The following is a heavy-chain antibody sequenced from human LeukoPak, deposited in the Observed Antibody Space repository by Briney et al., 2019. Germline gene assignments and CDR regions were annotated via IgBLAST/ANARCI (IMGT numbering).Heavy chain of an antibody. Sequence: GGPLRLFCGAGGFLFSRYRVHCVPDATEEALVGVSRINCDGSSTRYADSVKGRFNISRDNAKNTLHLQMNSLRAEDTAVYHCARDGPDVEMATISLMDVWGKGTTCTVSS. CDR3: ARDGPDVEMATISLMDV. CDR1: GFLFSRYR. CDR2: INCDGSST. D-gene: IGHD5-24*01. V-gene: IGHV3-74*01. J-gene: IGHJ6*03.